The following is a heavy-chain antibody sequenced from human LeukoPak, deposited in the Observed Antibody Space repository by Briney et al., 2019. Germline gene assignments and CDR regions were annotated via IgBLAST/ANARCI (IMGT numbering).Heavy chain of an antibody. V-gene: IGHV3-11*05. CDR2: ISPSTGYT. CDR1: GFTFSDYY. D-gene: IGHD3-22*01. CDR3: ARGAYYYDSSGDFDY. Sequence: GGSLRLSCAVSGFTFSDYYMNWIRQAPGKGLEWVSHISPSTGYTNYADSVKGRFTISRDNAKNSLYLQMNSLRAEDTAVYYCARGAYYYDSSGDFDYWGQGTLVTVSS. J-gene: IGHJ4*02.